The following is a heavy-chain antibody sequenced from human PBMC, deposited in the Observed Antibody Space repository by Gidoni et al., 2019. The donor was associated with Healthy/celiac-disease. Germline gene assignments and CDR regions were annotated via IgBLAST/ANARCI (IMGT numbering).Heavy chain of an antibody. CDR2: IYHSGST. CDR3: ARARLEWSLTSNWFDP. CDR1: GGSISSSNW. V-gene: IGHV4-4*02. D-gene: IGHD3-3*01. Sequence: ESGPGLVKPSGTLSLTCAVSGGSISSSNWWSWVRQPPGKGLEWIGEIYHSGSTNYNPSLKSRVTISVDKSKNQFSLKLSSVTAADPAVYYCARARLEWSLTSNWFDPWGQGTLVTVSS. J-gene: IGHJ5*02.